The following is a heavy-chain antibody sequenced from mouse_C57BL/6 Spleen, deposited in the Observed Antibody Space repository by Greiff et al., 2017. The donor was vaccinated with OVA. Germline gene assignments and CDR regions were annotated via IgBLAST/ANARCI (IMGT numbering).Heavy chain of an antibody. Sequence: QVQLQQSGPELVKPGASVKISCKASGYAFSSSWMNWVKQRPGKGLEWIGRIYPGDGDTNYNGKFKGKATLTADKSSSTAYMQLSSLTSEDSAVYFCARKGYGSSYGYFDVWGTGTTVTVSS. CDR2: IYPGDGDT. D-gene: IGHD1-1*01. CDR1: GYAFSSSW. CDR3: ARKGYGSSYGYFDV. J-gene: IGHJ1*03. V-gene: IGHV1-82*01.